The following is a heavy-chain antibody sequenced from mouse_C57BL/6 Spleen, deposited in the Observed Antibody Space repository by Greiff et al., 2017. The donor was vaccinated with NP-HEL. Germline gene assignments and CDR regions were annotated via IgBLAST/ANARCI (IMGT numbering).Heavy chain of an antibody. V-gene: IGHV1-69*01. CDR1: GYTFTSYW. Sequence: QVQLQQPGAELVMPGASVKLSCKASGYTFTSYWMHWVKQRPGQGLEWIGEIDPSDSYTNYNQKFKGKSTLTVDKSSSTAYMQLSSLTSEDSAVYYCARVGNYLDYWGQGTTLTVSS. J-gene: IGHJ2*01. D-gene: IGHD2-1*01. CDR3: ARVGNYLDY. CDR2: IDPSDSYT.